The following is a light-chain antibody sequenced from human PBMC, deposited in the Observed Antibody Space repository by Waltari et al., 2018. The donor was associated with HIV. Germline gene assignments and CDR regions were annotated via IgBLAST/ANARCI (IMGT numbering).Light chain of an antibody. J-gene: IGLJ3*02. CDR3: CSYAGSYVWV. Sequence: QSALTQPRSLSGSPGQSVTISCTGTSSDVVGYNYFSWYQQHPGKAPKLIIYDVSKGPSGVPDRFSGSKSGNTASLTISGLQAEDEADYYCCSYAGSYVWVFGGGTKLTVV. V-gene: IGLV2-11*01. CDR1: SSDVVGYNY. CDR2: DVS.